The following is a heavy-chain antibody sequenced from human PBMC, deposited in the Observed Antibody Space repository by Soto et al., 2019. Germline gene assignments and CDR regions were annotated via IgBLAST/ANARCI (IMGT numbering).Heavy chain of an antibody. CDR1: GGSISSDHYH. J-gene: IGHJ6*02. V-gene: IGHV4-30-4*01. CDR2: IHYSGSI. CDR3: AREDDGGDRDYYGLDV. D-gene: IGHD2-21*02. Sequence: SETLSLTCTVSGGSISSDHYHWTWIRQTPGKGLEWIGYIHYSGSIHFNPSLQSRVSMSVDTSKNLFSLKLSSVTAADTAVYFCAREDDGGDRDYYGLDVWGQGTTVTVSS.